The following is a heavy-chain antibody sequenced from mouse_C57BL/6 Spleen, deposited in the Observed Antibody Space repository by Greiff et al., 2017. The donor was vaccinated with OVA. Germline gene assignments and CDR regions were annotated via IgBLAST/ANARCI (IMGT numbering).Heavy chain of an antibody. CDR2: ISGGGGNT. Sequence: EVQRVESGGGLVKPGGSLKLSCAASGFTFSSYTMSWVRQTPEKRLEWVATISGGGGNTYYPDSVKGRFTISRDNAKNTLYLQMSSLGSEDTALYYCARHTGYGNYDWYFDVWGTGTTVTVSS. CDR3: ARHTGYGNYDWYFDV. CDR1: GFTFSSYT. V-gene: IGHV5-9*01. J-gene: IGHJ1*03. D-gene: IGHD2-10*02.